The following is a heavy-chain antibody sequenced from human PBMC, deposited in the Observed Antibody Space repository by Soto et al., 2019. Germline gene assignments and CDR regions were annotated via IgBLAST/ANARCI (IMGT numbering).Heavy chain of an antibody. Sequence: QGPLVQSGAEVKKPGASVKVSCKASGYTFTSYGISWVRQAPGQGLEWMGWISAKKGNTKYAQKFQGRVTMTTDTSTSTAYMELRSLRSDDTAVYYCAREILSPDFYFHGMDVWGQGTTVTVSS. CDR2: ISAKKGNT. J-gene: IGHJ6*02. V-gene: IGHV1-18*04. D-gene: IGHD2-15*01. CDR1: GYTFTSYG. CDR3: AREILSPDFYFHGMDV.